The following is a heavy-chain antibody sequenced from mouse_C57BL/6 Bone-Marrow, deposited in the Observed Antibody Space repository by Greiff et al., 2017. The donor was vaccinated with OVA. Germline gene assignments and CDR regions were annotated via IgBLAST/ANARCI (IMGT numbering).Heavy chain of an antibody. V-gene: IGHV5-17*01. CDR1: GFTFSDYG. CDR2: ISSGSSTI. CDR3: ARQRLRRAFAY. D-gene: IGHD2-4*01. Sequence: EVKLVEPGGGLVKPGGSLKLSCAASGFTFSDYGMHWVRQAPEKGLEWVAYISSGSSTIYYADTVKGRFTITRDNAKNTLFLQMTSLRSEDTAMDYCARQRLRRAFAYWGQGTLVTVSA. J-gene: IGHJ3*01.